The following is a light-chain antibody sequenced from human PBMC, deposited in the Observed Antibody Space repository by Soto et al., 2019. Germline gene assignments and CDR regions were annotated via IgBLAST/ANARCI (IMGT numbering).Light chain of an antibody. CDR2: AVS. J-gene: IGKJ2*03. Sequence: DIQMTQSPSSLSASVGDTVTITCRASQTIGSYLSWYHQIPGKPPKLLIYAVSRLQTGVPSRFSGSGSGTDFTLTISSLPPEDFATYYCQQSFNTPYSFGQGT. CDR1: QTIGSY. V-gene: IGKV1-39*01. CDR3: QQSFNTPYS.